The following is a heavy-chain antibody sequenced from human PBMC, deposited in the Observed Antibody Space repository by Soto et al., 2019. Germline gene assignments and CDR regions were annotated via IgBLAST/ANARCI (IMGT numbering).Heavy chain of an antibody. J-gene: IGHJ4*02. CDR1: GFTFNNFA. CDR2: LSGDGSRA. V-gene: IGHV3-23*01. Sequence: GGSLRLSCAASGFTFNNFAIIWVRQAPGKGLEWVSTLSGDGSRAYYADSVRGRFTVSRDNSKSTLYLRMNSLRADDTAIYYCAKRGGYAISFYDSWGQGTLVTVSS. CDR3: AKRGGYAISFYDS. D-gene: IGHD3-16*01.